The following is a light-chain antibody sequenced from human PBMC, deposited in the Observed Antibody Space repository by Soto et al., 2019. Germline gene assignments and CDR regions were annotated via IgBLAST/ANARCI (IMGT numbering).Light chain of an antibody. V-gene: IGLV2-14*01. J-gene: IGLJ2*01. CDR1: SSDVGGYNY. Sequence: QSALTQPASVSGSPGQSITISCTGTSSDVGGYNYVSWYQQHPGKAPKLMICEVSNRPSGVSNRFSGSKSGNTASLTISGLQAEDEADYYCSSYTSSSSLVVFGGWTKLTVL. CDR3: SSYTSSSSLVV. CDR2: EVS.